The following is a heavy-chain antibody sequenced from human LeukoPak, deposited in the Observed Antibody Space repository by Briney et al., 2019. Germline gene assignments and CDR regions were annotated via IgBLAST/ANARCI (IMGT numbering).Heavy chain of an antibody. V-gene: IGHV1-18*01. CDR2: ISAYNGNT. D-gene: IGHD2-21*01. CDR1: GYTFTSYG. J-gene: IGHJ5*02. CDR3: ARTDPIYNWFDP. Sequence: GASVTVSCKASGYTFTSYGISWVRPAPGQGLEWMGWISAYNGNTNYAQKLQGRVTMTTDTSTSTAYMELRSLRSDDTAVYYCARTDPIYNWFDPWGQGTLVTVSS.